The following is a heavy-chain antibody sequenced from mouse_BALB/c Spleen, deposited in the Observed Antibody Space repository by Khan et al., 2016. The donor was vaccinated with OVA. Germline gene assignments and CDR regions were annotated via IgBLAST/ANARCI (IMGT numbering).Heavy chain of an antibody. CDR1: GFNIEDTY. J-gene: IGHJ3*01. CDR2: IDPANGNV. V-gene: IGHV14-3*02. D-gene: IGHD1-3*01. Sequence: VQLQQPGAEFVKPGASVKLSCTASGFNIEDTYMHWINQRPQQGLVWIGRIDPANGNVKYDPKFRDKATISADIPSNTAYLHLSSLTSDDTAVPYCISGADSGLFACWGQGTLVTVSA. CDR3: ISGADSGLFAC.